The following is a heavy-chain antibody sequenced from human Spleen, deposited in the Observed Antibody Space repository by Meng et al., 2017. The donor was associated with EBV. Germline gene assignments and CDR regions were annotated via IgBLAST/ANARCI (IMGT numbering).Heavy chain of an antibody. CDR2: TNEDGRIT. V-gene: IGHV3-20*04. CDR3: SRDLVGSDDD. J-gene: IGHJ4*02. Sequence: EVQLVESGGGVVRPGGLLRLSCAASGFTFDDYGMNWVRQTPGKGLEWVSRTNEDGRITNYADSVKGRFTISRDNTKNTLYLQMNSLRAEDTAVYFCSRDLVGSDDDWGQGTLVTVSA. CDR1: GFTFDDYG. D-gene: IGHD6-25*01.